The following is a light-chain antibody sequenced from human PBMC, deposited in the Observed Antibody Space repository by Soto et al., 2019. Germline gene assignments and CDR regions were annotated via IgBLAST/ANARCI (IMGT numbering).Light chain of an antibody. J-gene: IGLJ1*01. CDR1: SSDVGGYNL. V-gene: IGLV2-14*02. CDR3: SSYTNINTRACV. Sequence: QSALTQPASVSGSPGQSIAISCTGTSSDVGGYNLVSWYQHHPGKAPKLIIYEVTDRPSGVSNRFSGSKSGNTASLTISGLQAEDEAEYYCSSYTNINTRACVFGTGTKVTVL. CDR2: EVT.